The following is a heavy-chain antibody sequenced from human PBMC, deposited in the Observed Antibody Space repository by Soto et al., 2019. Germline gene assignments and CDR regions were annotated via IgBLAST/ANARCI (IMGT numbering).Heavy chain of an antibody. J-gene: IGHJ5*02. CDR2: INSDGSST. D-gene: IGHD3-22*01. CDR1: GFTFSSYW. Sequence: GGSLRLSCAASGFTFSSYWMHWVRQAPGKGLVWVSRINSDGSSTSYADSVKGRFTISRDNAKNTLYLQMNSLRAEDTAVYYCARGHNYYDSSGYSEPWGQGTLVTVPQ. V-gene: IGHV3-74*01. CDR3: ARGHNYYDSSGYSEP.